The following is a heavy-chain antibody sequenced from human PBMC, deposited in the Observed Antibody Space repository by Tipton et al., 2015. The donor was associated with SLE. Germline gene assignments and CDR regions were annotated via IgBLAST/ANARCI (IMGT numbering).Heavy chain of an antibody. CDR3: ARVDRGPRNFDL. Sequence: TLSLTCTVSGDSMRSSMTTYYWSWIRQTAGKGPEWMGRIFVSGTTNYNPSLKSRVSMSVDTSKNQISLRLNSVTAADTAVYYCARVDRGPRNFDLWGRGTLVTVSS. J-gene: IGHJ2*01. V-gene: IGHV4-61*02. CDR1: GDSMRSSMTTYY. D-gene: IGHD1-26*01. CDR2: IFVSGTT.